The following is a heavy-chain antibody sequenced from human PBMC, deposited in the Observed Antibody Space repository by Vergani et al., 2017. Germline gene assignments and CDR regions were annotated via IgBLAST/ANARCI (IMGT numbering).Heavy chain of an antibody. CDR3: ARIRGGGYSGYYYGMDV. CDR1: GFSLSNARMG. Sequence: QITLKESGPVLVKPTETLTLTCTVSGFSLSNARMGVSWIRQPPGKALEWLAHIFSNDEKSYSTSLKSRLTISKDTSKSQVVLTMTNMDPVDTATYYSARIRGGGYSGYYYGMDVWGQGTTVTVSS. V-gene: IGHV2-26*01. J-gene: IGHJ6*02. CDR2: IFSNDEK. D-gene: IGHD5-12*01.